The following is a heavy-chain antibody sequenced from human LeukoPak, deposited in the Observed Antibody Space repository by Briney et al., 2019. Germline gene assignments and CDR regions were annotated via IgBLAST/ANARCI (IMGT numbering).Heavy chain of an antibody. J-gene: IGHJ5*02. CDR2: INYIGST. D-gene: IGHD6-13*01. CDR1: GDSITTYY. V-gene: IGHV4-59*01. CDR3: ARGVTAAGSS. Sequence: PSETLSLTCTVSGDSITTYYWSWIRQSPGKRLEWIGYINYIGSTNYNPSLKNRVTISADISKSQFSLRLRSVTAADTAVYFCARGVTAAGSSWGQGTLVTVSS.